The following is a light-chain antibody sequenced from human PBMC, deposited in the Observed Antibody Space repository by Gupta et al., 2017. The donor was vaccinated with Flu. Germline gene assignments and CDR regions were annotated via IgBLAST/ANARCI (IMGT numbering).Light chain of an antibody. CDR1: QSLLHSDGYNY. J-gene: IGKJ2*03. V-gene: IGKV2-28*01. CDR3: MQALQTG. Sequence: LPVTPGEPASISCRSSQSLLHSDGYNYLDWYLQKPGQSPQLLIYLGSNRASGVSDRFSGSGSGTDFTLKISRVEAEDVGVYYCMQALQTGFGQGTKLEIK. CDR2: LGS.